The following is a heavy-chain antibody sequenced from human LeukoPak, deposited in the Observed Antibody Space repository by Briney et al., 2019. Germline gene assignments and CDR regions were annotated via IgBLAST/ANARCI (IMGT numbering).Heavy chain of an antibody. D-gene: IGHD3-22*01. CDR1: GYTFTSYD. CDR3: AKRDYSQDSDYFPLFDT. J-gene: IGHJ4*02. V-gene: IGHV1-8*01. Sequence: ASVKVSCKASGYTFTSYDINWVRQATGQGLEWMGWMNPNSGNTGYAQKFQGRVTMTRNTSISTAYMELSSLRSEDTAIYYCAKRDYSQDSDYFPLFDTWGQGTLVTVSS. CDR2: MNPNSGNT.